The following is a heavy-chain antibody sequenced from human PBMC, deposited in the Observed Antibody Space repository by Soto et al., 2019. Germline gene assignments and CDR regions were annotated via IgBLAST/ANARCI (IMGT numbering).Heavy chain of an antibody. V-gene: IGHV1-69*01. J-gene: IGHJ6*02. D-gene: IGHD5-18*01. CDR1: GGTFSSYA. CDR2: ILPIFGTA. Sequence: ASVKVSCKASGGTFSSYAISWVRQAPGQGLEWMGGILPIFGTANYAQKFQGRVTITADESTSTAYMELSSLRSEDTAVYYCEAMVFSPYYYYGMDVWGQGTTVTVSS. CDR3: EAMVFSPYYYYGMDV.